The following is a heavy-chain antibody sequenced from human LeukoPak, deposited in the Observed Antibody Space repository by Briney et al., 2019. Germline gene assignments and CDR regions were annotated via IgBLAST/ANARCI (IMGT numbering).Heavy chain of an antibody. Sequence: GGSLRLSCEAPGFTFSSYWMHWVRQAPGKGLEWVANIKQDGSEKYYVDSVEGRFTISRDNAKNSLYLQMNSLRVEDTAVYYCARPADRGHYNWFDPWGQGTLVTVSS. CDR1: GFTFSSYW. V-gene: IGHV3-7*04. J-gene: IGHJ5*02. CDR3: ARPADRGHYNWFDP. D-gene: IGHD3-3*01. CDR2: IKQDGSEK.